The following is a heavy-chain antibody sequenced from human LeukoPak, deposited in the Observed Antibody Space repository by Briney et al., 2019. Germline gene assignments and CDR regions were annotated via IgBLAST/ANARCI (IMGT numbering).Heavy chain of an antibody. D-gene: IGHD1-26*01. CDR1: GFTVSSNY. Sequence: PGXSLRLSCAASGFTVSSNYMSWVRQAPGKGLEWVSVIYSGGSTYYADSVKGRFTISRDNSKNTLYLQMNSLRAEDTAVYYCARSIYSGSSHDAFDIWGQGTMVTVSS. J-gene: IGHJ3*02. V-gene: IGHV3-66*02. CDR3: ARSIYSGSSHDAFDI. CDR2: IYSGGST.